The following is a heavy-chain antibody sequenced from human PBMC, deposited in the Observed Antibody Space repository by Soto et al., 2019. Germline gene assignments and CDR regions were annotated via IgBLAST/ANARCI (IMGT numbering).Heavy chain of an antibody. J-gene: IGHJ4*02. V-gene: IGHV3-66*01. CDR3: ASAEVLRPWLFDY. Sequence: EVQLVESGGGLVQPGGSLRLSCAASGFTVSSNYMTWVRQAPGKGLEWVSVIYSGGSTYYADSVKGRFTISRDNSKNTLDLQMNSLRAEDTAVYYCASAEVLRPWLFDYWGQGTLVTVSS. D-gene: IGHD1-26*01. CDR2: IYSGGST. CDR1: GFTVSSNY.